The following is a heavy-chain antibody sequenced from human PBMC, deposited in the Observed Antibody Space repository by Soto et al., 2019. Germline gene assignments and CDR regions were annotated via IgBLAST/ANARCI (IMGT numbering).Heavy chain of an antibody. Sequence: GGSLRLSCAASGFTFSDYYMSWIRQAPGKGLEWVSYISTSGTTMYYADSVKGRITISRGNAKNSLYLQMNSLRAEDTAVYFCARNNYGGKSRYYYDGMDVWGQGTTVTVSS. CDR3: ARNNYGGKSRYYYDGMDV. D-gene: IGHD4-17*01. CDR1: GFTFSDYY. J-gene: IGHJ6*02. V-gene: IGHV3-11*01. CDR2: ISTSGTTM.